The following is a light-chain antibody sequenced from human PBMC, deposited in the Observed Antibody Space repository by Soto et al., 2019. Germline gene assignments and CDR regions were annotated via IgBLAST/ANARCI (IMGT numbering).Light chain of an antibody. CDR2: AAS. CDR3: HQSYSPPQT. CDR1: QTISTY. V-gene: IGKV1-39*01. Sequence: DIQMTQSPSSLSASVGDSVTITCRASQTISTYLNWYQQKVGKAPKLLIHAASSLQSGVPSSFSGSGSGTDFTLTISSLEPEDVASYYCHQSYSPPQTFSQGTKVDIK. J-gene: IGKJ1*01.